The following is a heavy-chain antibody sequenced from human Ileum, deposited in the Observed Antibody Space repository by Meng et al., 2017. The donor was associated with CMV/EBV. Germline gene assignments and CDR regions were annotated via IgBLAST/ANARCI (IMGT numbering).Heavy chain of an antibody. D-gene: IGHD1-1*01. CDR1: GGAMSGYY. CDR2: IYNSGNS. Sequence: SETLSLTCTVSGGAMSGYYWRWIRQPPGKGLEWIGNIYNSGNSKYSPSLTGRVTISVDTCKNQCSLRLSSVTAADTAVYYCARVKNDLYHSYGMDVWGQGTTVTVSS. J-gene: IGHJ6*02. V-gene: IGHV4-59*01. CDR3: ARVKNDLYHSYGMDV.